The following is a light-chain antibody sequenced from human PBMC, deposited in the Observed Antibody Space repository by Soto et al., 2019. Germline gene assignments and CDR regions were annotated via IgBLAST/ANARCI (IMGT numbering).Light chain of an antibody. J-gene: IGKJ2*01. Sequence: DVVLTQSPLSLPVTLGQPASISCRSSQSLVHGDGNTYFNWFHQRPGQSPRSLIYYVSERDSGVPDRFSGSGSGTDFALKISRVEAEDVGVYYCMQGTRWPRTFGQGTKLEIK. CDR3: MQGTRWPRT. CDR1: QSLVHGDGNTY. CDR2: YVS. V-gene: IGKV2-30*02.